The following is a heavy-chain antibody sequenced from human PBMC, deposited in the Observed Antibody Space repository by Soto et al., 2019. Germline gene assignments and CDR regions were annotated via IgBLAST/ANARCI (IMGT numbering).Heavy chain of an antibody. CDR2: TYYSGST. D-gene: IGHD3-10*01. CDR3: AGGGSGDYFLVFDI. Sequence: SETLSLTCTVSVGSISSYYWSWIRQPPGKGLEWIGYTYYSGSTNYNPSLKSRVTISQDTAKNQFSQKLSSVTAADTAVYFCAGGGSGDYFLVFDIWGKGTMVTVS. CDR1: VGSISSYY. V-gene: IGHV4-59*01. J-gene: IGHJ3*02.